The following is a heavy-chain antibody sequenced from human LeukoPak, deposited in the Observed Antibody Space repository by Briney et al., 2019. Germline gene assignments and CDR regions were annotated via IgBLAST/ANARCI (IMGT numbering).Heavy chain of an antibody. D-gene: IGHD3-16*01. Sequence: KTSETLSLTCTASGGSISTNYMSWIRQPPGKGLEWIGNIFYSGRNNYNPSLRSRVTMSVGTSKNQFSLKLSSVTAADTAVYYCARDVDRGSGLDYWGQGTLVTVSS. CDR3: ARDVDRGSGLDY. V-gene: IGHV4-59*01. J-gene: IGHJ4*02. CDR1: GGSISTNY. CDR2: IFYSGRN.